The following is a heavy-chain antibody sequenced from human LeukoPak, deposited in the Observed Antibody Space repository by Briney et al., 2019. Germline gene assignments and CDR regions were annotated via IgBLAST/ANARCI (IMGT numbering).Heavy chain of an antibody. Sequence: GGSLRLPCAASGFTFSSYGMSWVRQAPGKGLEWVSTISGSGVNRDYADSVKGRFIISRDNSKNTLYLQMHSLRAEDTAVYYCVRDRSPGYFDYWGQGTLVTVSS. CDR1: GFTFSSYG. CDR3: VRDRSPGYFDY. J-gene: IGHJ4*02. CDR2: ISGSGVNR. V-gene: IGHV3-23*01. D-gene: IGHD3-10*01.